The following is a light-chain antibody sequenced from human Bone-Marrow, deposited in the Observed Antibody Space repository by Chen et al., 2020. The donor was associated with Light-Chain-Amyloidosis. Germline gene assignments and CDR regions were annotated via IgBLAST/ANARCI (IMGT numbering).Light chain of an antibody. J-gene: IGLJ2*01. Sequence: SYELTQPTSVSVSPGQTARITCSGDDLPTKYAYWYQQKPGQSPVLVIHRDTERPAGISERFSGSSSGTTATLTISGVQAEDEADYHCQSADSSGTYEVIFGRGTKLTVL. CDR3: QSADSSGTYEVI. CDR1: DLPTKY. CDR2: RDT. V-gene: IGLV3-25*03.